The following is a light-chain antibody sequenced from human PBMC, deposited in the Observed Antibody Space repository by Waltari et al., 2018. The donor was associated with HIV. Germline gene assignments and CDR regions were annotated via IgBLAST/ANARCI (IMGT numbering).Light chain of an antibody. Sequence: DIKMAQSPSSLSASVGDRVTISCRASQSITDYLNWYQQKPGKAPKLLIYGASTLESGVPSRVSGSGSGRDFTLTISSLQPEDFATYYCQQSYNMHTFGQGTRLDIK. J-gene: IGKJ2*01. CDR3: QQSYNMHT. CDR2: GAS. V-gene: IGKV1-39*01. CDR1: QSITDY.